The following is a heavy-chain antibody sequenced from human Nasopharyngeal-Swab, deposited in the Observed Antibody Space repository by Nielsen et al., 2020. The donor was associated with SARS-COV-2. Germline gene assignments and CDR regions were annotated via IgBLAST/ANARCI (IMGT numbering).Heavy chain of an antibody. D-gene: IGHD3-22*01. V-gene: IGHV3-7*01. CDR2: IKQDGSEK. Sequence: GESLKISCAASGFTFRSYWMSWVRQAPGKGLEWVANIKQDGSEKYYVDSVKGRFTISRDNAKNSLYLQMNSLRAEDTAVYYCASLTYYYDSSGLDYWGQGTLVTVSS. CDR1: GFTFRSYW. J-gene: IGHJ4*02. CDR3: ASLTYYYDSSGLDY.